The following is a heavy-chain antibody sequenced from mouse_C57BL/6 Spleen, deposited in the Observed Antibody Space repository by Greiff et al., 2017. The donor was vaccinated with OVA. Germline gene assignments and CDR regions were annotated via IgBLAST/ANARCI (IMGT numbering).Heavy chain of an antibody. D-gene: IGHD1-1*01. CDR1: GYTFTDYY. Sequence: VQLQQSGPELVKPGASVKISCKASGYTFTDYYMNWVKQSHGKSLEWIGDINPNNGGTSYNQKFKGKATLTVDKSSSTAYMELRSLTSEDSAVYYCARSTYYGSSGYFDYWGQGTTLTVSS. CDR2: INPNNGGT. CDR3: ARSTYYGSSGYFDY. J-gene: IGHJ2*01. V-gene: IGHV1-26*01.